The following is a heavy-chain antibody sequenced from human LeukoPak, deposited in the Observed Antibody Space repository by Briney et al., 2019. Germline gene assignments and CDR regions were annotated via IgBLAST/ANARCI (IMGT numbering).Heavy chain of an antibody. CDR1: GYTFTDNP. CDR3: AQDESGSYPH. Sequence: ASVKVSCKASGYTFTDNPMHWVRQAPGQGLEWMGLIKSNTGDTYYAQKFQGRVTMTRDTSISTVYMELSSLRSDDTAVYYCAQDESGSYPHWGPGTLVTVSP. V-gene: IGHV1-2*02. D-gene: IGHD1-26*01. CDR2: IKSNTGDT. J-gene: IGHJ4*02.